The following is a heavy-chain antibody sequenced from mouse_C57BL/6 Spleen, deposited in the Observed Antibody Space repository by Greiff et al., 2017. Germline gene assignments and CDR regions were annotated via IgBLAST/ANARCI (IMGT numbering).Heavy chain of an antibody. D-gene: IGHD3-3*01. V-gene: IGHV5-6*01. J-gene: IGHJ1*03. CDR2: ISSGGSYT. CDR1: GFTFSSYG. Sequence: DVHLVESGGDLVKPGGSLKLSCAASGFTFSSYGMSWVRQTPDKRLEWVATISSGGSYTYYPDSVKGRFTISRDNAKNTLYLQMSSLKSEDTAMYYCARQGLGRGYFEVWGTGTTVTVSS. CDR3: ARQGLGRGYFEV.